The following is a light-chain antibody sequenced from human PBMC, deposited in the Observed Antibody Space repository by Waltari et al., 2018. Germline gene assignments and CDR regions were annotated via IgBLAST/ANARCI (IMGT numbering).Light chain of an antibody. CDR3: QQYGNSPPWT. Sequence: EIVLTQFPGTLPLSPGERATLSCRASETIDNNFLAWYQHKPGQAPSLLISGASRRATDIPDRFSGGGSGTDFTLTISSLEPDDFALYYCQQYGNSPPWTFGQGTKVEIK. CDR2: GAS. CDR1: ETIDNNF. J-gene: IGKJ1*01. V-gene: IGKV3-20*01.